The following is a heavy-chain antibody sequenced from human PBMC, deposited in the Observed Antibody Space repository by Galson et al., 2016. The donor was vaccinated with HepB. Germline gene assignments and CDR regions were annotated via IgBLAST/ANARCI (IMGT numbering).Heavy chain of an antibody. J-gene: IGHJ6*02. CDR2: ISSSSYSI. V-gene: IGHV3-21*01. Sequence: SLRLSCAASGFTFSAYSMNWVRQAPGKGLEWVSHISSSSYSIYYADSVKGRFTISRDNAKDSLNLQMNSLRAEDTAVYYCARVDYYHGIDVWGQGTTVTVSS. CDR3: ARVDYYHGIDV. CDR1: GFTFSAYS.